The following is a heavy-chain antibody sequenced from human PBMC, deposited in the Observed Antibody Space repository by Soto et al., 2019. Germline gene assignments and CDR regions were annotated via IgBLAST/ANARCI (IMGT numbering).Heavy chain of an antibody. Sequence: DVQLVESGGGVIRPGGSLRLSCVASGFTFDDYGMNWVRQAPGKGLEWVSGITWNGDDTDYAGSVRGRFTISRDNAKNSLYLQMNSLTAEDTAFYHCARGRDWFDFWGQGILVTVSS. J-gene: IGHJ5*01. CDR1: GFTFDDYG. V-gene: IGHV3-20*01. CDR2: ITWNGDDT. CDR3: ARGRDWFDF.